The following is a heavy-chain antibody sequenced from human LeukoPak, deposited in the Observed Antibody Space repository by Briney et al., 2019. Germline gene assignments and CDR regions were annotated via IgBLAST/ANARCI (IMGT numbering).Heavy chain of an antibody. CDR3: ARRGYEGSFDP. V-gene: IGHV4-59*08. J-gene: IGHJ5*02. Sequence: PSETLSLTCTVTGGSLTIYYWSWIRQPPGKGLECVGYIYYTVGTNYNPSLTSRVTISVDTSKNQVSLTLTSVTAADTAVYYCARRGYEGSFDPWGQGTLVTVSS. D-gene: IGHD3-16*01. CDR1: GGSLTIYY. CDR2: IYYTVGT.